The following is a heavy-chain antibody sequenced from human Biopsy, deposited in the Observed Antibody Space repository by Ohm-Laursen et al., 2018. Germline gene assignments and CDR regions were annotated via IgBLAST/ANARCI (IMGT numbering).Heavy chain of an antibody. D-gene: IGHD3-3*01. J-gene: IGHJ5*01. CDR3: ARELGDFWGGRQFDF. Sequence: SVKVSCKSSGYTFTGYHVHWVRQAPGQGLEWMGWFAPKSGGTNYAQKFQGRVTMTRDTSISTTYMELRRLTSDDTAVFYCARELGDFWGGRQFDFWGQGTLVTVSS. CDR1: GYTFTGYH. V-gene: IGHV1-2*02. CDR2: FAPKSGGT.